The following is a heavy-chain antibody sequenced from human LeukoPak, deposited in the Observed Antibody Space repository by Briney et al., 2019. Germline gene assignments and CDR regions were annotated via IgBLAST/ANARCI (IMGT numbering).Heavy chain of an antibody. CDR1: GFTFSDYY. CDR3: ARDSGYSGYSDY. Sequence: GGSLRLSCAASGFTFSDYYMSWIRQAPGKGLEWVSYISSSSSYTDYADSVKGRFTISRDNAKNALNLQMNSLRAEDTAVYYCARDSGYSGYSDYWGQGTLVTVSS. J-gene: IGHJ4*02. V-gene: IGHV3-11*05. CDR2: ISSSSSYT. D-gene: IGHD5-12*01.